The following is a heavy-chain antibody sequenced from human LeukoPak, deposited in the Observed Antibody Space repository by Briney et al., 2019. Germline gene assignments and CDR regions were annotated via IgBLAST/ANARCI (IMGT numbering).Heavy chain of an antibody. V-gene: IGHV3-7*01. CDR1: GFTFSSYW. CDR2: IKPNGSET. D-gene: IGHD6-6*01. J-gene: IGHJ4*02. CDR3: ARDRSRLVF. Sequence: PGGSLRLSCAASGFTFSSYWMSWVRQAPGKGLEWVANIKPNGSETYYVDSVKGRFTISRDNAKNSLYLQMNSLRAEDTAVYYCARDRSRLVFWGQGTLVTVSS.